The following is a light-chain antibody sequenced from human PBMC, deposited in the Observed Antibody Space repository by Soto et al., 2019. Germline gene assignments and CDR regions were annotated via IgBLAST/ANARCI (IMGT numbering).Light chain of an antibody. J-gene: IGKJ1*01. CDR3: QQNFNFPRT. V-gene: IGKV1-39*01. CDR1: QTIDTY. Sequence: DIQLTQSPSSLCASVGDRVTITCRASQTIDTYLNWYQHKPGTAPKVLIYAATYLQNGVPSRFSGTGSGADFTLTISSLQPEDFATYYCQQNFNFPRTFGQGTNVDIK. CDR2: AAT.